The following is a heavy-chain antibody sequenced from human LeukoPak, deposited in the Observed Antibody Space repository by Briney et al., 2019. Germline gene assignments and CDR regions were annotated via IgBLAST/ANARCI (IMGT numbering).Heavy chain of an antibody. V-gene: IGHV3-7*01. Sequence: GGSLRLSCAASGFTFSSYWMSWVRQAPGKGLEWVANIKKDGSEKYYVDSVKGRFTISRDNAKTSLYLQMNSLRAEDTAVYYCARDLSGVTGYTYGRGIDYGGQGTLVTVSS. D-gene: IGHD5-18*01. CDR1: GFTFSSYW. J-gene: IGHJ4*02. CDR2: IKKDGSEK. CDR3: ARDLSGVTGYTYGRGIDY.